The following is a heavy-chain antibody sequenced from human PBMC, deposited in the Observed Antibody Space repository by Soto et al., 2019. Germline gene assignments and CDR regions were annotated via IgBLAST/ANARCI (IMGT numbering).Heavy chain of an antibody. CDR1: GFTFSNYY. V-gene: IGHV3-7*05. CDR2: INQDGSEK. J-gene: IGHJ3*02. CDR3: ARYVGEI. D-gene: IGHD2-15*01. Sequence: EAQLVESGGALVQPGGSLRLSCAASGFTFSNYYMTWVRQAPGKGLQWVASINQDGSEKYSVDSVKGRFTISRDNGKNSVYLQMNGLRVEDTAVYYCARYVGEIWGHGTKVTVSS.